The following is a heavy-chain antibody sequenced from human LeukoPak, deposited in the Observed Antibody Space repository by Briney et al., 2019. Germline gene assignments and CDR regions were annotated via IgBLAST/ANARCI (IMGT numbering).Heavy chain of an antibody. CDR2: INHSGST. CDR1: GGSFSGYY. J-gene: IGHJ6*03. Sequence: SETLSLTCAVYGGSFSGYYWSWIRQPPGKGLEWIGEINHSGSTNYNPSLKSRVTISVDTSKNQFSLKLSSVTAADTAVYYCARNDYVWGNYRRYYYYMDVWGKGTTVTVSS. V-gene: IGHV4-34*01. D-gene: IGHD3-16*02. CDR3: ARNDYVWGNYRRYYYYMDV.